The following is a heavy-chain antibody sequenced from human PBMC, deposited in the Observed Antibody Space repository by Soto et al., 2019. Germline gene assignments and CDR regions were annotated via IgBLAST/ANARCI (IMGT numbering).Heavy chain of an antibody. D-gene: IGHD3-10*01. CDR2: INRRGTST. CDR1: GFRFSDYP. CDR3: ATFTSPSSGPHDY. Sequence: HPGGSLRLSCVGSGFRFSDYPLNWVRQAPGQGLEWVANINRRGTSTNYVDSVRGRFTISRDNSKNTLYLQMNSLRAEDTAVYFCATFTSPSSGPHDYWGQGTLVTVSS. V-gene: IGHV3-7*01. J-gene: IGHJ4*02.